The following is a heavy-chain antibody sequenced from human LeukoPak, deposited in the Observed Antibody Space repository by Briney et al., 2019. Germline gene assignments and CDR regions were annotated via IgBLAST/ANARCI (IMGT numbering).Heavy chain of an antibody. CDR3: ATQAGITIFGRYFDY. CDR2: INTDGSST. D-gene: IGHD3-3*01. J-gene: IGHJ4*02. CDR1: GFTFSSYS. V-gene: IGHV3-74*01. Sequence: PGGSLRLSCAASGFTFSSYSMNWVRQAPGKGLLWVSRINTDGSSTTYADSVKGRFTISRDNAKNTLYLQMNSLRAEDTGVYYCATQAGITIFGRYFDYWGQGTLVTVSS.